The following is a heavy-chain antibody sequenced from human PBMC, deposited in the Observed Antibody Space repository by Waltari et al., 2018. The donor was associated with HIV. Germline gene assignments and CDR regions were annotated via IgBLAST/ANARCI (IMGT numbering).Heavy chain of an antibody. V-gene: IGHV3-9*01. CDR3: VKDGASTIFGVLNGMDV. D-gene: IGHD3-3*01. Sequence: EVQLVESGGGSVQPGRSLRLSCTASGINFDDYAMPWVRQPPGKGLEWVSGISWNSGDIAYADSVKGRFTISRDNTKNSLFLQMNSVRVEDTALYYCVKDGASTIFGVLNGMDVWGQGTTVTVSS. J-gene: IGHJ6*02. CDR2: ISWNSGDI. CDR1: GINFDDYA.